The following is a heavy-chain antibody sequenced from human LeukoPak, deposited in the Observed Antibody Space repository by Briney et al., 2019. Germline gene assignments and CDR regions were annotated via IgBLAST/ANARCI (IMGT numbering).Heavy chain of an antibody. Sequence: ASVKVSCKASGYTFTGYYMHWVRQAPGQGLEWMGWINPNSGGTNYAQKFQGRVTMTTDTSTSTAYMELRSLRSDDTAVYYCARAYYDSSGYYYGYWGQGTLVTVSS. CDR2: INPNSGGT. V-gene: IGHV1-2*02. CDR1: GYTFTGYY. J-gene: IGHJ4*02. D-gene: IGHD3-22*01. CDR3: ARAYYDSSGYYYGY.